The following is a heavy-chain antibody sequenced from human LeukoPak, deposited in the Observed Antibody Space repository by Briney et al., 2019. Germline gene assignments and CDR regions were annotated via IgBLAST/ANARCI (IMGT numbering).Heavy chain of an antibody. V-gene: IGHV4-4*07. CDR1: GGSISSYY. J-gene: IGHJ3*02. D-gene: IGHD5-24*01. CDR3: ASSRDGYVHDAFDI. CDR2: IYTSGST. Sequence: SKTLSLTCTVSGGSISSYYWSWIRQPAGKGLEWIGRIYTSGSTNYNPSLKSRVTMSVDTSKNQFSLKLSSVTAADTAVYYCASSRDGYVHDAFDIWGQGTMVTVSS.